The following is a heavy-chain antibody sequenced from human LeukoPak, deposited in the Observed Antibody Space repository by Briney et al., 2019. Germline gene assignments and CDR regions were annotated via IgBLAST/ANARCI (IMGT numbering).Heavy chain of an antibody. CDR3: AREIANGHSSSWYYFDY. J-gene: IGHJ4*02. CDR2: IYPGDSDT. CDR1: GYSFTSHW. D-gene: IGHD6-13*01. V-gene: IGHV5-51*01. Sequence: GESLKISCQGSGYSFTSHWIVWVRQMPGKGLEWMGIIYPGDSDTRYSPSFQGQVTISADKSISTAYLQWSSLKASDTAMYYCAREIANGHSSSWYYFDYWGQGTLVTVSS.